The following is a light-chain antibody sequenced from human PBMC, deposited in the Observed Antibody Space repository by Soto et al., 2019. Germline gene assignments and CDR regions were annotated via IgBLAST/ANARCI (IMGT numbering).Light chain of an antibody. CDR2: DAS. CDR3: QQYETFSGT. V-gene: IGKV1-5*01. CDR1: QDISRW. Sequence: DIQMTQSPATLSASVGDRVSITCRASQDISRWLAWYQQRPGKAPKVLIWDASSLQRGVPSRFTGSGSGTEFTLTINGLQPDDFATYYCQQYETFSGTFGPGTKVDIK. J-gene: IGKJ1*01.